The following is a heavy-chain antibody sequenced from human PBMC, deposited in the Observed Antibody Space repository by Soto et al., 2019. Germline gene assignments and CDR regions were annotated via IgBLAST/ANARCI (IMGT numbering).Heavy chain of an antibody. J-gene: IGHJ4*02. D-gene: IGHD6-13*01. CDR1: GFTFSSYG. CDR3: AKDYGPKPPYPYSNTHTDF. CDR2: ISQDGAFK. V-gene: IGHV3-30*18. Sequence: QRHLVESGGGVVQPGRSLRLSCAASGFTFSSYGMHWIRQAPGKGLEWVAVISQDGAFKDYADSVKGRFTTSRDNSENTLLLEMNSPGPSDTAVYYCAKDYGPKPPYPYSNTHTDFWGQGTRVTFSS.